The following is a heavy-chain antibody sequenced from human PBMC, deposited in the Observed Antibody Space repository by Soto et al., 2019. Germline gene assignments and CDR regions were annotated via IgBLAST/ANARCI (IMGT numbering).Heavy chain of an antibody. J-gene: IGHJ4*02. V-gene: IGHV3-30*18. Sequence: QVQLVESGGGVVQPGRSLRLSCAASGFTFSSYGMHWVRQAPGKGLEWVAVISYDGSNKYYADSVKGRFTISRDNSKNTLYLQMNSLRAEDTAVYYCANAEATATEYFDYWGQGTLVTVSS. D-gene: IGHD5-12*01. CDR1: GFTFSSYG. CDR3: ANAEATATEYFDY. CDR2: ISYDGSNK.